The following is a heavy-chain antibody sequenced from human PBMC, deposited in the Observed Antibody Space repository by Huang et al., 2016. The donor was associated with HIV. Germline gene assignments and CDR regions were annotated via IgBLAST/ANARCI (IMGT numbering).Heavy chain of an antibody. CDR3: ARGRYCIGNTCYSYYYYYYDMDV. CDR1: GGSFSDHY. J-gene: IGHJ6*02. Sequence: QVQLQQWGAGLLKPSETLSLKCAVYGGSFSDHYWSWIRQPPGKGVEWIGERFHDGSTKSNPSLKSRVTIAVDTAKNQCSLRLNSVTAAETAVYYCARGRYCIGNTCYSYYYYYYDMDVWGQGTTVSVSS. CDR2: RFHDGST. D-gene: IGHD2-15*01. V-gene: IGHV4-34*01.